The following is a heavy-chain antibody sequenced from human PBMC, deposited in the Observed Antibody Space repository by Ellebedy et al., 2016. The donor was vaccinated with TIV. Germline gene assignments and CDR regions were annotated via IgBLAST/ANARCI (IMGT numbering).Heavy chain of an antibody. CDR3: AKHIATPGTYYYYHYGMDV. J-gene: IGHJ6*02. Sequence: GESLKISCAASGITFSSYDMGWVRQAPGKGLEWVSDISTTGRGTYYADSVKGRFTISRDNLKNMVWLQMNSLRAEDTAVYYCAKHIATPGTYYYYHYGMDVWGQGTTVTVSS. CDR1: GITFSSYD. V-gene: IGHV3-23*01. CDR2: ISTTGRGT. D-gene: IGHD6-13*01.